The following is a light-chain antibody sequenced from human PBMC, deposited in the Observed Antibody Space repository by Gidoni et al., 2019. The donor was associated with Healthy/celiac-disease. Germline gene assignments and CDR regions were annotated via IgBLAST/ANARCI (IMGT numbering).Light chain of an antibody. Sequence: EIVLTQSPATLSSSPGERATFSCTASQSVSSYLAWYQQNPGQAPRLLIYDTSNMDTGNPANFSDSGSGTDFTLTNSSLEPEDFAVYYCQQRSNWPLTFGGGTKVEIK. CDR3: QQRSNWPLT. CDR2: DTS. V-gene: IGKV3-11*01. J-gene: IGKJ4*01. CDR1: QSVSSY.